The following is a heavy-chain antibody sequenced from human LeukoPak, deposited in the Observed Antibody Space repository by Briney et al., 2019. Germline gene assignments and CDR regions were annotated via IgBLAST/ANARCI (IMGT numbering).Heavy chain of an antibody. D-gene: IGHD6-13*01. CDR3: AIDRHSSWYELDY. CDR1: GFTFSDYA. Sequence: GGSLRLSCAASGFTFSDYAMSWVRQAPGKGLEWVSVISAGGGSPYYADSVKGRFTISRDNSKITLFLQMNSLRAEDTAIYYCAIDRHSSWYELDYWGQGTLVTVSP. J-gene: IGHJ4*02. V-gene: IGHV3-23*01. CDR2: ISAGGGSP.